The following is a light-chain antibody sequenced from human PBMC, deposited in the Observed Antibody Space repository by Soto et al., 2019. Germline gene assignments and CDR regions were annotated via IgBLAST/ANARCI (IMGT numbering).Light chain of an antibody. Sequence: QSVLTQPASVSGSPEQSITISCTGTSSDVGAYNYVSWYQHHPGKAPKLMIYEVSRRPLGISNRFSGSKSGNTASLTISGLQAEDEADYYCSSYTSNSTVVIGGGTKLTVL. CDR3: SSYTSNSTVV. V-gene: IGLV2-14*01. J-gene: IGLJ2*01. CDR1: SSDVGAYNY. CDR2: EVS.